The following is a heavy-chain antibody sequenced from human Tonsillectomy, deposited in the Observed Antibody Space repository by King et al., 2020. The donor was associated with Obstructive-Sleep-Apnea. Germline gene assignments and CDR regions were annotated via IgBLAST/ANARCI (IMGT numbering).Heavy chain of an antibody. D-gene: IGHD3-22*01. J-gene: IGHJ3*02. V-gene: IGHV3-11*01. CDR2: ISSSGSTI. CDR1: GFTFSDYY. Sequence: VQLVESGGGLVKPGGSLRLSCAASGFTFSDYYMSWIRQAPGKGLEWVSYISSSGSTIYYADSVRGRFTISRDNAKNSLYLQMNSLRAEDTAVYYCAGDHNYDSSGFCDAFDIWGQGTMVTVSS. CDR3: AGDHNYDSSGFCDAFDI.